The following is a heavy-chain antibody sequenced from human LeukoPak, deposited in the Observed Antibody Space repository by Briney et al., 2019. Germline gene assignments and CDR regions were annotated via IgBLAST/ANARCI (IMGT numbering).Heavy chain of an antibody. J-gene: IGHJ4*02. CDR3: ARGYYYDSSGYYPGFDY. CDR2: INHSGST. CDR1: GGSFSGYY. V-gene: IGHV4-34*01. Sequence: KPSETLSLTCAVYGGSFSGYYWSWIRQPPGKGLEWIGEINHSGSTNYNPSLKSRVTISVDTSKNQFSLKLSSVTAADTAVYYCARGYYYDSSGYYPGFDYWGQGTLVTVSS. D-gene: IGHD3-22*01.